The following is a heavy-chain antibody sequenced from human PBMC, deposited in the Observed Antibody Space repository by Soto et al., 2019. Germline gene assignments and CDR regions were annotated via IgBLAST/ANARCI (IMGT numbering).Heavy chain of an antibody. CDR2: VSPPFRTS. Sequence: SVKVSCKTSGVSFNNNGIGWVRQAPGHGLEWMGGVSPPFRTSNYARKFQGRISITADASTGTVNMELSSLTSEDTAQYYCARVLYYGSGSYSPYGMDVWGHGTTVTVSS. CDR3: ARVLYYGSGSYSPYGMDV. V-gene: IGHV1-69*13. J-gene: IGHJ6*02. D-gene: IGHD3-10*01. CDR1: GVSFNNNG.